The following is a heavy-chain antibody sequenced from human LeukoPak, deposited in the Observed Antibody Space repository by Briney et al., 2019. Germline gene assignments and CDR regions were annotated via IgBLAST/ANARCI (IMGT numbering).Heavy chain of an antibody. J-gene: IGHJ5*02. CDR3: ARDRGFGFGYNWFDP. D-gene: IGHD3-10*01. CDR1: GYSINNGFY. Sequence: KPSETLSLTCSVSGYSINNGFYWVWIRQPPGKGLEWIGNIYHIGGTYYNPSLKSRITMSIDTSKNQFFLRLTSVTAADTAVYHCARDRGFGFGYNWFDPWGQGMLVTVS. V-gene: IGHV4-38-2*02. CDR2: IYHIGGT.